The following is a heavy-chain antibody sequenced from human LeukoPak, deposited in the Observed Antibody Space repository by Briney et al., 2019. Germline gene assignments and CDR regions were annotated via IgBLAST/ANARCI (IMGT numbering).Heavy chain of an antibody. D-gene: IGHD2-15*01. Sequence: GGPLRLSCAASGFTFSSYAMHWVRQAPGKGLEWVAVISFDGSDKFYADSVKGRFTISRDNSKNTLYLQLNSPRAEDTAVYYCATQPCSGGRCYLLHWGQGTLVTVSS. V-gene: IGHV3-30*04. CDR1: GFTFSSYA. CDR3: ATQPCSGGRCYLLH. CDR2: ISFDGSDK. J-gene: IGHJ4*02.